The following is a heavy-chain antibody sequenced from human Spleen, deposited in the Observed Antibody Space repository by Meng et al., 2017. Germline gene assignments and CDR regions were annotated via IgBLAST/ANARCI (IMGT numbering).Heavy chain of an antibody. CDR2: ISSSGSTI. Sequence: GSLKISCAASGFTFSDYYMSWIRQAPGEGLEWVSYISSSGSTIYYADSVKGRFTISRDNARNSLFLQMNRLRTEYTALYYFAKNGDDGDYFDYWGQGTLVTVSS. CDR1: GFTFSDYY. J-gene: IGHJ4*02. D-gene: IGHD4-17*01. V-gene: IGHV3-11*01. CDR3: AKNGDDGDYFDY.